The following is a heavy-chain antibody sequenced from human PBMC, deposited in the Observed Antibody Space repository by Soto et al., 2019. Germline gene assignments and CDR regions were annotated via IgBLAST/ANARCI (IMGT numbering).Heavy chain of an antibody. CDR1: GFTFSIAW. D-gene: IGHD3-16*01. CDR2: IKSKANGETT. CDR3: TKDDPINTS. V-gene: IGHV3-15*01. Sequence: NPGGSLRLSCAASGFTFSIAWMSWVRQAPGKGLEWVGRIKSKANGETTDYAAPVKGRFTISRDDSRNTLYLQMNTLKTDDTAVYYCTKDDPINTSWGQGALVTVSS. J-gene: IGHJ5*02.